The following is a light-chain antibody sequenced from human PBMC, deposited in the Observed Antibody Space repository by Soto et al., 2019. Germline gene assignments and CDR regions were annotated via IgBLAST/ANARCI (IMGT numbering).Light chain of an antibody. V-gene: IGKV1-5*03. CDR3: QQYNHYSGLT. CDR2: RAS. J-gene: IGKJ4*01. Sequence: DIQMTQSPSTLSASVGDRVTITCRASQSISNWLAWYQQKPGKAPKLLIYRASALESGVPSRFSGSGSGTEFTLTISSLQPDDFATYYCQQYNHYSGLTFGGGTKVEIK. CDR1: QSISNW.